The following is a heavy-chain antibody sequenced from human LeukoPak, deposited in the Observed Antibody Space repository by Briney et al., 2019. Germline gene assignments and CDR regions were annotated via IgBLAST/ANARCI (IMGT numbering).Heavy chain of an antibody. V-gene: IGHV3-23*01. Sequence: PGGSLRLSCAASGYTFSSYAMSWVRQAPGKGLEWVSAISGSGGSTYYADSVKGRFTISRDNSKNTLYLQMNSLRAEDTAVYYCARTRIAAAHGGYWGQGTLVTVSS. CDR3: ARTRIAAAHGGY. J-gene: IGHJ4*02. CDR2: ISGSGGST. D-gene: IGHD6-13*01. CDR1: GYTFSSYA.